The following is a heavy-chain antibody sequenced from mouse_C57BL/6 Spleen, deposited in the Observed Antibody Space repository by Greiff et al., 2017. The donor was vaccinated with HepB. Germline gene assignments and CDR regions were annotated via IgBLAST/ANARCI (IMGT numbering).Heavy chain of an antibody. Sequence: VKLMESGAELVRPGASVTLSCKASGYTFTDYEMHWVKQTPVHGLEWIGAIDPETGGTAYNQKFKGKAILTADKSSSTAYMELRSLTSEDSAVYYCTGARFAYWGQGTLVTVSA. CDR2: IDPETGGT. CDR1: GYTFTDYE. J-gene: IGHJ3*01. CDR3: TGARFAY. V-gene: IGHV1-15*01.